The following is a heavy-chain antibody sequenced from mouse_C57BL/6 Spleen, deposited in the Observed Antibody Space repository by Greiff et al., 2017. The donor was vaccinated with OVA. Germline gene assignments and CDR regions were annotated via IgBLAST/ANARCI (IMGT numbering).Heavy chain of an antibody. CDR3: ARSPTAQATFAY. CDR2: IYPGDGDT. D-gene: IGHD3-2*02. V-gene: IGHV1-80*01. CDR1: GYAFSSYW. Sequence: QVQLKESGAELVKPGASVKISCKASGYAFSSYWMNWVKQRPGKGLEWIGQIYPGDGDTNYNGKFKGKATLTADKSSSTAYMQLSSLTSEDSAVYFCARSPTAQATFAYWGQGTLVTVSA. J-gene: IGHJ3*01.